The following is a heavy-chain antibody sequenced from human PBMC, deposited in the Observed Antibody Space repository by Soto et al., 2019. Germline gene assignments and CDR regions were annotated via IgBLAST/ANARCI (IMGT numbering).Heavy chain of an antibody. CDR2: ISGSGGST. CDR1: GFTFSSYA. V-gene: IGHV3-23*01. J-gene: IGHJ5*02. Sequence: GSRRLSCAASGFTFSSYAMSWVRQAPGKGLEWVSAISGSGGSTYYADSVKGRFTIPRDNSKNTLYLQMNSLRAEDTAVYYCAKYRSLVVVITDDPWGQGTLVTVSS. CDR3: AKYRSLVVVITDDP. D-gene: IGHD3-22*01.